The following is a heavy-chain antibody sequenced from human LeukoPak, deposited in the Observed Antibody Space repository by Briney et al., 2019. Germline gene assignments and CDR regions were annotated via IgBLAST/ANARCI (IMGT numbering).Heavy chain of an antibody. CDR2: ISSGSSYI. D-gene: IGHD2-15*01. Sequence: GGSLRLSCAASQFTFINYSMNWVRQAPGKGLEWVSSISSGSSYIYYADSVEGRFTISRDNAKNSLYLQMDSLRAEDTAVYYCARAEPRVVAATRLYAFDIWGQGTMVTVSS. CDR3: ARAEPRVVAATRLYAFDI. J-gene: IGHJ3*02. CDR1: QFTFINYS. V-gene: IGHV3-21*01.